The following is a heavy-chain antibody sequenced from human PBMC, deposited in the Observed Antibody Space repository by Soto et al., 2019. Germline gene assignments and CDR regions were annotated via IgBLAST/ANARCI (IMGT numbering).Heavy chain of an antibody. CDR3: ARTYYYGSGSYYQYYFDY. J-gene: IGHJ4*02. D-gene: IGHD3-10*01. CDR1: SGPISSSNW. V-gene: IGHV4-4*02. CDR2: IYHSGST. Sequence: QVQLQESGPGLVKPSGTLSLTCAVSSGPISSSNWWSWVRQPPGKGLEWIGEIYHSGSTNYNPSLKSRVTISVDKSKNQFSLKLSSVTAADTAVYYCARTYYYGSGSYYQYYFDYWGQGTLVTVSS.